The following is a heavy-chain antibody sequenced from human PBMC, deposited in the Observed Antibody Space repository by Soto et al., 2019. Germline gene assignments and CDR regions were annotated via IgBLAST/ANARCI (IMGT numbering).Heavy chain of an antibody. J-gene: IGHJ6*02. Sequence: GASVKVSCKAPGYTFTGYYMHWVRQAPGQGLEWMGWINPNSGGTNYAQKFQGWVTMTRDTSISTAYMELSRLRSDDTAVYYCARPIGATITPFYSYYGRDVGGQGTTVTVSS. CDR2: INPNSGGT. CDR3: ARPIGATITPFYSYYGRDV. CDR1: GYTFTGYY. D-gene: IGHD5-12*01. V-gene: IGHV1-2*04.